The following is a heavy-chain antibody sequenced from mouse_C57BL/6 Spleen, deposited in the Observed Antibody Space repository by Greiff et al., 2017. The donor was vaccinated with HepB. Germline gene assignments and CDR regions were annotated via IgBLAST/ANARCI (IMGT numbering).Heavy chain of an antibody. J-gene: IGHJ1*03. CDR2: INPYNGGT. Sequence: VQLQQSGPVLVKPGASVKMSCKASGYTFTDYYMNWVKQSHGKSLEWIGVINPYNGGTSYNQTFKGKATLTVDKSSSTAYMELNSLTSEDSAVYYCARKDYGSSPYWYFDVWGTGTTVTVSS. CDR1: GYTFTDYY. D-gene: IGHD1-1*01. CDR3: ARKDYGSSPYWYFDV. V-gene: IGHV1-19*01.